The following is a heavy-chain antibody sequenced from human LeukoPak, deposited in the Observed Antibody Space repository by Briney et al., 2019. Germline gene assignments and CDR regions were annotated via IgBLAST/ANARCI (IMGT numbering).Heavy chain of an antibody. Sequence: PSETLSLTCTVPGGSISGYYWGWIRQPPGKGLEWIGYISYSGDTTHNPSLKSRVTMSVDTPKNQFSLRLSSVTPADTAVYYCARDKQPGDYWGQGTLVTVSS. D-gene: IGHD5-18*01. J-gene: IGHJ4*02. V-gene: IGHV4-59*01. CDR1: GGSISGYY. CDR2: ISYSGDT. CDR3: ARDKQPGDY.